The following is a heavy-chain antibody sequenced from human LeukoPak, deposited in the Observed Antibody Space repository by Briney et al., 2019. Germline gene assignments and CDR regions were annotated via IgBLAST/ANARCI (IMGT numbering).Heavy chain of an antibody. J-gene: IGHJ1*01. V-gene: IGHV3-64D*06. Sequence: GGSLRLSCSASGFTFSSYAMHWVRQAPGKGLEYGSAISSNGGSTYYADSVKGRFTISRDNSKNTLYLQMSSLRAEDTAVYYCVKDPPYSSSWYFQYWGQGTLVTVSS. CDR3: VKDPPYSSSWYFQY. CDR1: GFTFSSYA. D-gene: IGHD6-13*01. CDR2: ISSNGGST.